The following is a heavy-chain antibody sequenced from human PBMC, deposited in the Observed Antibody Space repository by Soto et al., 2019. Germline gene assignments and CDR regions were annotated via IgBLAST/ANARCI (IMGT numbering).Heavy chain of an antibody. Sequence: QVQLVQSGAEVKKPGASVKVSCKASGYTFTSYGISWVRQAPGQGLEWMGWISAYNGNTNYAHKLQGRVTMTTDTSTSTAYMELRSLRSDDTAVYYCARDHLLVGYCSGGSCYSRCGQGTLVTVSS. CDR3: ARDHLLVGYCSGGSCYSR. D-gene: IGHD2-15*01. J-gene: IGHJ4*02. CDR2: ISAYNGNT. CDR1: GYTFTSYG. V-gene: IGHV1-18*01.